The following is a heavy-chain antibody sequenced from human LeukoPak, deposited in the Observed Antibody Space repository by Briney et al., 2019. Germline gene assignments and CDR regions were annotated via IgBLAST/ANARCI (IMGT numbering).Heavy chain of an antibody. D-gene: IGHD4-17*01. J-gene: IGHJ3*02. CDR2: INSADNVE. CDR1: GFSLRSSE. V-gene: IGHV3-48*03. CDR3: ARPTTVTMVDAFNI. Sequence: GGSLRLSCAASGFSLRSSEMNWVRQAPGKGPEWVAHINSADNVEYYADSVRGRFTMSRDNAKDLLYLQMNSLRAVDTAVYFCARPTTVTMVDAFNIWGLGTMVTVSS.